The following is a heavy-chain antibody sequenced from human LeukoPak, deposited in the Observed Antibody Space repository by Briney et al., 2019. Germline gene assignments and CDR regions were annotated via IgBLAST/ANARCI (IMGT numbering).Heavy chain of an antibody. Sequence: GGSLRLSCAASGFTFSFYEMNWVRQAPGKGLEWVSYISSSGSTIYYADSVKGRFTISRDNAKNSLYLQINTRRSEDTAVYYFEREASGGSPAYWGPGTLATGSP. V-gene: IGHV3-48*03. CDR3: EREASGGSPAY. CDR2: ISSSGSTI. D-gene: IGHD2-15*01. J-gene: IGHJ4*02. CDR1: GFTFSFYE.